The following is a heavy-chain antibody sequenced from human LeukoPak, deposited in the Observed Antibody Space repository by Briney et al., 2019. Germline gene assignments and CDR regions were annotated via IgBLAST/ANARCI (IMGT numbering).Heavy chain of an antibody. CDR2: IKSKTNGGTT. J-gene: IGHJ3*02. D-gene: IGHD5-18*01. V-gene: IGHV3-15*01. CDR1: GFPFSSYA. CDR3: VTEGYIYGYHSLDT. Sequence: PGGSLRLSCAASGFPFSSYAMSWVRQAPGKGLEWVGRIKSKTNGGTTDSAAPVKGRFTISRDDSKNTLYLQMISLKIEDTAVYYCVTEGYIYGYHSLDTWGRGTMVTVSS.